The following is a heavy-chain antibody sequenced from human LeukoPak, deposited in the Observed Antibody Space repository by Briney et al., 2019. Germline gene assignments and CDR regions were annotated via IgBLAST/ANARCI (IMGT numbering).Heavy chain of an antibody. Sequence: GGSLRLSFAASGFTFSNYAMNWVRQAPGKGLEWVSAISSSGGSTFYTDSVKGRSTVSRDNSKSTLYLQMNSLRAEDTAVYYCAKGDDYGDLDYWGQGTLVTVSS. V-gene: IGHV3-23*01. J-gene: IGHJ4*02. CDR1: GFTFSNYA. CDR2: ISSSGGST. D-gene: IGHD4-17*01. CDR3: AKGDDYGDLDY.